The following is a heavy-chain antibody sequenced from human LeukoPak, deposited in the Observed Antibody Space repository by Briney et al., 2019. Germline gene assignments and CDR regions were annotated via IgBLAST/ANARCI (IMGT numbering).Heavy chain of an antibody. V-gene: IGHV1-69*01. CDR3: ARGVYGDYSYAY. CDR2: IIPIFGTA. D-gene: IGHD4-17*01. Sequence: ASVQVSCKASGGTFSSYAISWVRQAPGQGLEWMGGIIPIFGTANYAQKFQGRVTITADESTSTAYMELSSLRSEDTAVYYCARGVYGDYSYAYWGQGTLVTVCS. J-gene: IGHJ4*02. CDR1: GGTFSSYA.